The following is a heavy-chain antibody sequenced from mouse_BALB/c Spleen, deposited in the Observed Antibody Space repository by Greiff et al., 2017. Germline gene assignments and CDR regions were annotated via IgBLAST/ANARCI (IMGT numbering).Heavy chain of an antibody. CDR1: GFSLTSYG. Sequence: QVQLKQSGPGLVAPSQSLSITCTVSGFSLTSYGVHWVRQPPGKGLEWLGVIWAGGSTNYNSALMSRLSISKDNSKSQVFLKMNSLQTDDTAMYYCARGPYGYEDYFDYWGQGTTLTVSS. CDR3: ARGPYGYEDYFDY. V-gene: IGHV2-9*02. CDR2: IWAGGST. D-gene: IGHD2-2*01. J-gene: IGHJ2*01.